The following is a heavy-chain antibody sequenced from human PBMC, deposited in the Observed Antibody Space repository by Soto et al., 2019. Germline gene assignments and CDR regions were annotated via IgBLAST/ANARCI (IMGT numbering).Heavy chain of an antibody. J-gene: IGHJ4*02. CDR1: GFTFSSYW. Sequence: EVQLVESGGGLVQPGGSLRLSCSASGFTFSSYWMHWVRQAPGKGLVWVSRISGDGSSTTYADSVKGRFTISRDNAKNTLHLQMNSLRAEDTAVYYCARTHYSRGWYMDYWGQGTLVTVSS. CDR3: ARTHYSRGWYMDY. CDR2: ISGDGSST. V-gene: IGHV3-74*03. D-gene: IGHD6-19*01.